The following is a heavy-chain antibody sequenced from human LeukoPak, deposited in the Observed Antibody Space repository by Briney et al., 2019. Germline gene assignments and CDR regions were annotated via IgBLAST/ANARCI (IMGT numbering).Heavy chain of an antibody. Sequence: GGSLRLSCAASGFSVSSNYMTWVRQAPGKGLEWVAVIHSGGRAYYADSVKGRFTTSRDNSKNTLDLQMNSLSVEDTAVYYCVGVETITMVRGASGDVWGKGTTVTVSS. J-gene: IGHJ6*04. CDR1: GFSVSSNY. D-gene: IGHD3-10*01. CDR3: VGVETITMVRGASGDV. V-gene: IGHV3-66*02. CDR2: IHSGGRA.